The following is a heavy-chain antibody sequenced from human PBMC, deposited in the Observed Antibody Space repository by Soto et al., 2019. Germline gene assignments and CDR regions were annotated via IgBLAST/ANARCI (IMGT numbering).Heavy chain of an antibody. CDR1: GFTFSSYA. V-gene: IGHV3-30*18. CDR2: ISYDGSNK. CDR3: AKDSLAAGIAVAGTIDY. J-gene: IGHJ4*02. D-gene: IGHD6-19*01. Sequence: GGSLRLSCAASGFTFSSYAMSWVRQAPGKGLEWVAVISYDGSNKYYADSVKGRFTISRDNSKNTLYLQMNSLRAEDTAVYYCAKDSLAAGIAVAGTIDYWGQGTLVTVSS.